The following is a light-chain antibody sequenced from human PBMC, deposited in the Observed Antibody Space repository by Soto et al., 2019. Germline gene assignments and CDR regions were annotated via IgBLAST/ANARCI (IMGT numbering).Light chain of an antibody. CDR3: QQYNSYSWT. CDR1: QSISSW. CDR2: DPS. V-gene: IGKV1-5*01. Sequence: DIQMTQSPSTLSASVGDRVTITCRASQSISSWLARYQQKPGKAPKLLIYDPSSLESGVPSRLSGSGSGTEFALTISSLQPDDFATYYCQQYNSYSWTFGQGTKVEIK. J-gene: IGKJ1*01.